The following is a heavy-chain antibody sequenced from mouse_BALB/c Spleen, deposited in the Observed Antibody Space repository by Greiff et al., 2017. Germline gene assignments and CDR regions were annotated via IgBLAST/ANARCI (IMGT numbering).Heavy chain of an antibody. V-gene: IGHV5-6-5*01. Sequence: EVQLVESGGGLVKPGGSLKLSCAASGFTFSSYAMSWVRQTPEKRLEWVASISSGGSTYYPDSVKGRFTISRDNARNILYLQMSSLRSEDTAMYYCARGQYYGTYYAMDYWGQGTSVTVSS. CDR1: GFTFSSYA. CDR3: ARGQYYGTYYAMDY. CDR2: ISSGGST. J-gene: IGHJ4*01. D-gene: IGHD1-1*01.